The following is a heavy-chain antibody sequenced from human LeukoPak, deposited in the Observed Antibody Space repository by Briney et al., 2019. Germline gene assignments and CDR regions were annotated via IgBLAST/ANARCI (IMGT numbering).Heavy chain of an antibody. V-gene: IGHV4-31*03. J-gene: IGHJ4*02. D-gene: IGHD6-19*01. CDR2: IYYSGST. CDR1: GGSISSGGYY. Sequence: PSQTLSLTCTVSGGSISSGGYYWSWIRQHPGKGLEWIGYIYYSGSTYYNPSLKSRVTISLDTSKNQFSLKLSSVTAADTAVYYCARDRVAGTGYFGFWGQGTLVTVSS. CDR3: ARDRVAGTGYFGF.